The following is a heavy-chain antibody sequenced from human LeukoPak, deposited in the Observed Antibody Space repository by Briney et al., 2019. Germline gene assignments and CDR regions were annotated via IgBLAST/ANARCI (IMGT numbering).Heavy chain of an antibody. Sequence: GGSLRLPCAASGFTFDDYAMHWVRQAPGKGLEWVSGISWNSGSIGYADSVKGRFTISRDNAKNSLYLQMNSLRAEDMALYYCAKDRYPTLRLRPHAFDIWGQGTMVTVSS. V-gene: IGHV3-9*03. CDR1: GFTFDDYA. D-gene: IGHD1-14*01. CDR2: ISWNSGSI. J-gene: IGHJ3*02. CDR3: AKDRYPTLRLRPHAFDI.